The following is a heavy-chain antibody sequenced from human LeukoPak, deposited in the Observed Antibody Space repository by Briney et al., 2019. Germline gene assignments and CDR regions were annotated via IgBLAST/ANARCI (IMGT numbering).Heavy chain of an antibody. Sequence: SETLSLTCAVSGYSISSGYYWGWIRQPPGKGLEWIGSIYHSGSTYYNPSLKSRVTISVDTSKNQFSPKLSSVTAADTAVYYCARLASLGGYDYYFDYWGQGTLVTVSS. CDR2: IYHSGST. J-gene: IGHJ4*02. D-gene: IGHD5-12*01. V-gene: IGHV4-38-2*01. CDR3: ARLASLGGYDYYFDY. CDR1: GYSISSGYY.